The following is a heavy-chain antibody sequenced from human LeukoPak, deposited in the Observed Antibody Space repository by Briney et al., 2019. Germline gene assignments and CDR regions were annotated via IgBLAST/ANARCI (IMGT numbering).Heavy chain of an antibody. Sequence: PGGSLRLSCAASGFTFDAYSMHWVRQAPGKGLEWVSLISWDGGGTYYAASVKGRFTISRDNSKNSLYLQMSSLRIEDTAFYYCAKEGGGGEIDYWGQGTLVTVSS. CDR2: ISWDGGGT. CDR1: GFTFDAYS. CDR3: AKEGGGGEIDY. D-gene: IGHD3-16*01. J-gene: IGHJ4*02. V-gene: IGHV3-43*01.